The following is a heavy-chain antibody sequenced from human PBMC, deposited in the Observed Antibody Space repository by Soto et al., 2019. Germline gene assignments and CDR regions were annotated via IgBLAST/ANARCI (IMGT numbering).Heavy chain of an antibody. Sequence: GGSLRLSCVASGFIFTDYVIHWVRQAPDKGLEWLAVAWYDGSKAHYVDSVKGRFTVSRDNSKTTIYLQMNSLRVDDTAMYYCAKGGGRSFVDAFDIWGQGAMVTVSS. CDR3: AKGGGRSFVDAFDI. D-gene: IGHD1-26*01. CDR1: GFIFTDYV. CDR2: AWYDGSKA. V-gene: IGHV3-33*06. J-gene: IGHJ3*02.